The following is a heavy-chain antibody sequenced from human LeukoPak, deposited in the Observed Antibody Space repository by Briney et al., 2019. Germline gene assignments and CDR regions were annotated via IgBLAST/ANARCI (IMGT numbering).Heavy chain of an antibody. J-gene: IGHJ4*02. CDR2: ISYDGSNK. CDR3: ARGPAGYN. D-gene: IGHD1-1*01. Sequence: TGGSLRLSCAASGFTFSSYAMHWVRQAPGKGLEWVAVISYDGSNKYYADSVKGRFTISRDNSKNTLYLQMNSLRAEDTAVYHCARGPAGYNWGQGTLVTVSS. V-gene: IGHV3-30*04. CDR1: GFTFSSYA.